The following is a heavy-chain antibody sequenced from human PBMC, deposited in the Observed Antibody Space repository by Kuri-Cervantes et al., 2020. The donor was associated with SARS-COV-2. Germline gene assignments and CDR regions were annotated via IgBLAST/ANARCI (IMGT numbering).Heavy chain of an antibody. CDR3: ARSHCSSTSCYALSDY. CDR1: GYTLTELS. V-gene: IGHV1-69*13. J-gene: IGHJ4*02. D-gene: IGHD2-2*01. Sequence: SVKVSCKVSGYTLTELSMHWVRQAPGKGLEWMGGIIPIFGTANYAQKFQGRVTITADESTSTAYMELSSLRSEDTAVYYCARSHCSSTSCYALSDYWGQGTLVTVSS. CDR2: IIPIFGTA.